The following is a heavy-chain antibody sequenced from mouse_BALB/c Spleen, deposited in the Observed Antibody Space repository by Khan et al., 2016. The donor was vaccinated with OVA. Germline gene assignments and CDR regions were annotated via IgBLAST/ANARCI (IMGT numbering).Heavy chain of an antibody. J-gene: IGHJ2*01. V-gene: IGHV3-1*02. D-gene: IGHD1-2*01. CDR3: ARTARIKY. Sequence: EVQLQESGPGLVKPSQSLSLTCTVTGYSITSGYGWNWIRQFPGNNLEWMVYIRYSGSTNYNPSLNSRISITRDTSQNQFFLQLNSVTTEDTATDYWARTARIKYWGQGTTLTVSS. CDR1: GYSITSGYG. CDR2: IRYSGST.